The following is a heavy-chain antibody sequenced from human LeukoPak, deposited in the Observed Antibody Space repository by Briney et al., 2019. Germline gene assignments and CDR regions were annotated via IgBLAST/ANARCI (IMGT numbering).Heavy chain of an antibody. CDR1: GFTLRSHV. CDR3: AKFYSTGWNGMDV. Sequence: PGGSLRLSCAASGFTLRSHVMHWVRQAPGKGLDWVVVISSDGSNEYYADSVKGRFTISRDNSKNTLFLQMNSLRAEDTAVYYCAKFYSTGWNGMDVWGQGTTVAVSS. CDR2: ISSDGSNE. V-gene: IGHV3-30*18. J-gene: IGHJ6*02. D-gene: IGHD6-19*01.